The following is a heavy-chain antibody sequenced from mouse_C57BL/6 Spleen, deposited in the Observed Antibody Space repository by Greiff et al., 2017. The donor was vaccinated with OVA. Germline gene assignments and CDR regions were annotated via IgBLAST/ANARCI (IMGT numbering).Heavy chain of an antibody. CDR3: ASSPELGRRGYYFDY. CDR2: IYPGDGDT. V-gene: IGHV1-80*01. J-gene: IGHJ2*01. Sequence: QVQLQQSGAELVKPGASVKISCKASGYAFSSYWMNWVKQRPGKGLEWIGQIYPGDGDTNYNGKFKGKATLTADKSSSTAYMQLSSLTSEDSAVYFCASSPELGRRGYYFDYWGQGTTLTVSS. CDR1: GYAFSSYW. D-gene: IGHD4-1*01.